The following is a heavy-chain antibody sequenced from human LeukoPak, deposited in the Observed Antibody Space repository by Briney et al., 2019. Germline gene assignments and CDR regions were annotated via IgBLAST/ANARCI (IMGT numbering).Heavy chain of an antibody. CDR1: GGSFSGYY. J-gene: IGHJ4*02. V-gene: IGHV4-34*01. CDR2: INHSGST. Sequence: PSETLSLTCAVYGGSFSGYYWSWIRQPPGKGLEWIGEINHSGSTNYNPSLESRVTISVDTSKNQFSLKLSSVTAADTAVYYCAGHHPRNTVDFWGQGTLVTVSS. D-gene: IGHD2-8*02. CDR3: AGHHPRNTVDF.